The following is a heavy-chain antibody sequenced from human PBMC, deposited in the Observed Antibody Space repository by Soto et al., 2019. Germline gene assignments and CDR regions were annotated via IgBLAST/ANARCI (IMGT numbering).Heavy chain of an antibody. J-gene: IGHJ5*02. CDR1: DGSFSGYY. V-gene: IGHV4-34*01. Sequence: SENVYLTCAVYDGSFSGYYWSWIRQPPGKGLEWIGEINHSGSTNYNPSLKSRVTISVDTSKNQFSLKLSSVTAADTAVYYCARVRFNPLRLGYCSITSRYTSSFDPWGQGTLVTVSS. CDR2: INHSGST. D-gene: IGHD2-2*02. CDR3: ARVRFNPLRLGYCSITSRYTSSFDP.